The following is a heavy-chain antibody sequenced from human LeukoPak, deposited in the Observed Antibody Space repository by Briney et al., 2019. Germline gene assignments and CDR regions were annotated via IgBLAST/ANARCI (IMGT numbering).Heavy chain of an antibody. CDR3: ARGPLLWSGYWPLDY. CDR2: INHSGST. J-gene: IGHJ4*02. CDR1: GGSISSSSYY. D-gene: IGHD3-3*01. V-gene: IGHV4-39*07. Sequence: SETLSLTCTVSGGSISSSSYYWSWIRQPPGKGLEWIGEINHSGSTNYNPSLKSRVTISVDTSKNQFSLKLSSVTAADTAVYYCARGPLLWSGYWPLDYWGQGTLVTVSS.